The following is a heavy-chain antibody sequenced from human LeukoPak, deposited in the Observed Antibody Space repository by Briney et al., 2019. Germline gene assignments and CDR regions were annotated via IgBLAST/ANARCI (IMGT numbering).Heavy chain of an antibody. D-gene: IGHD3-3*01. Sequence: PSETLSLTCAVYGGSFSGYYWSWIRQPPGKGLEWIGEINHSGSTNYNPSLKSRVTISVDTSKNQFSLKLSSVTAADTAVYYCARGPERSDCDFWSGYQINWFDPWGQGTLVTVSS. J-gene: IGHJ5*02. CDR2: INHSGST. CDR1: GGSFSGYY. CDR3: ARGPERSDCDFWSGYQINWFDP. V-gene: IGHV4-34*01.